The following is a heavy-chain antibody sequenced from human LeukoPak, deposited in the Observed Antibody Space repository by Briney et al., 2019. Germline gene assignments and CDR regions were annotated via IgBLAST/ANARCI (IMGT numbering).Heavy chain of an antibody. Sequence: PSETLSLTCTVSGGSISSSYWSWIRQPPGKGLEWIGYIYYSGSTNDNPSLKSRVTISVDTSKNQFSLKLSSVAAADAAVYYCARHFGNSGRNWCDPWGQGTLVTVSS. CDR1: GGSISSSY. CDR2: IYYSGST. J-gene: IGHJ5*02. V-gene: IGHV4-59*08. D-gene: IGHD3-10*01. CDR3: ARHFGNSGRNWCDP.